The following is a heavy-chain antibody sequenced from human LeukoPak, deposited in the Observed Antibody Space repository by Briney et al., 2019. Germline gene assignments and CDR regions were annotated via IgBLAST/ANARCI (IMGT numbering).Heavy chain of an antibody. Sequence: ASVKVSCKASGYTFTGYYMHWVRQAPGQGLEWMGWINPNSGGTNYAQKFQGRVTMTRDTSISTAYMELSRLRSDDTAVYYCARDPALNCSGGSCYSSSLDYWGQGTLVTVSS. CDR3: ARDPALNCSGGSCYSSSLDY. J-gene: IGHJ4*02. CDR2: INPNSGGT. CDR1: GYTFTGYY. V-gene: IGHV1-2*02. D-gene: IGHD2-15*01.